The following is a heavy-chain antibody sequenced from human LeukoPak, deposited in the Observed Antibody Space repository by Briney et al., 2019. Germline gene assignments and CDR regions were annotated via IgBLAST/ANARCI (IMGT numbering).Heavy chain of an antibody. CDR2: VSAYNGNT. V-gene: IGHV1-18*01. Sequence: ASVKVSCKASGYTFYYYGISWVRQAPGQGLEWMGWVSAYNGNTNYAQKLQGRVTMTTDTSTSTAYMELRSLRSDDTAVYYCVRDLGGYYYYYMDVWGKGTTVTVSS. J-gene: IGHJ6*03. D-gene: IGHD3-16*01. CDR3: VRDLGGYYYYYMDV. CDR1: GYTFYYYG.